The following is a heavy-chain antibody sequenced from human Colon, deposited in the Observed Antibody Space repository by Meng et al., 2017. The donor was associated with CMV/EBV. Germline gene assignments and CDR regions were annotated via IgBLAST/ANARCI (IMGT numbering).Heavy chain of an antibody. D-gene: IGHD6-13*01. CDR3: ARDRWEYSSSGTPQNWWFDP. Sequence: ASVKVSCKASGYTFTSYGISWVRQAPGQGLEWMGWISAYNGNTNYAQKLQGRVTMTTDTSTSTAYMELRSLRSDDTAVYYCARDRWEYSSSGTPQNWWFDPWGQGTLVTVSS. CDR2: ISAYNGNT. V-gene: IGHV1-18*01. CDR1: GYTFTSYG. J-gene: IGHJ5*02.